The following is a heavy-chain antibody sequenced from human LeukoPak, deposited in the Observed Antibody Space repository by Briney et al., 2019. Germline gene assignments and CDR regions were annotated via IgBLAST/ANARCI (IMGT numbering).Heavy chain of an antibody. CDR3: ARHMRGGSIDY. CDR2: IYTSGST. J-gene: IGHJ4*02. CDR1: GGSISSYY. V-gene: IGHV4-4*09. D-gene: IGHD2-15*01. Sequence: SETLSLTCTVSGGSISSYYWSWIRQPPGKGLEWIGYIYTSGSTNYNPSLESRVTVSVDTSKNQFSLKLSSVTAADTAVYYCARHMRGGSIDYWGQGTLVTVSS.